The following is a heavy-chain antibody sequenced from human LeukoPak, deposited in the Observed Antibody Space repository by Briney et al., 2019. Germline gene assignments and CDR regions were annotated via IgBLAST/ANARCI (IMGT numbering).Heavy chain of an antibody. CDR2: IYYSGST. CDR3: SRDRAQSGNYHGMDV. V-gene: IGHV4-59*12. J-gene: IGHJ6*02. D-gene: IGHD1-26*01. CDR1: GGSISNYY. Sequence: SETLSFTCIVSGGSISNYYWSWIRQSPGKGLEWIGYIYYSGSTKYNPSLKSRVTMSLDMSKNHFSLKLTSVAAADTAVYYCSRDRAQSGNYHGMDVWGQGTTVTVSS.